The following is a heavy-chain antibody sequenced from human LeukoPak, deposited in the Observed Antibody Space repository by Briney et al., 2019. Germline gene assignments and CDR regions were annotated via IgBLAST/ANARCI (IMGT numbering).Heavy chain of an antibody. CDR3: ARATVGIAAAGMLRGFYFDY. D-gene: IGHD6-13*01. CDR2: IYYSGST. J-gene: IGHJ4*02. Sequence: SQTLSLTCTVSGGSISSGDYYWSWIRQPPGKGLEWIGYIYYSGSTYYNPSLKSRVTISVDTSKNQFSLKLSSVTAADTAVYYCARATVGIAAAGMLRGFYFDYWGQGTLATVSS. CDR1: GGSISSGDYY. V-gene: IGHV4-30-4*08.